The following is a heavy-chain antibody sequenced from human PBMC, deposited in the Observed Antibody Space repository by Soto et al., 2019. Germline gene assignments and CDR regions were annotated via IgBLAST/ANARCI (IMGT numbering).Heavy chain of an antibody. J-gene: IGHJ4*02. V-gene: IGHV3-23*01. CDR3: AKTPRYCSGGSCYGGHFDY. CDR1: GFTFSSYA. CDR2: VSGSGGTT. D-gene: IGHD2-15*01. Sequence: EVQVLESGGGLVQPGGSQRLSCAASGFTFSSYAMSWVRQAPGKGLEWVSAVSGSGGTTYYADSVKGRFTISRDNSKNTLWLQMNSLRAEDTAVYYCAKTPRYCSGGSCYGGHFDYWGQGTLVTVSS.